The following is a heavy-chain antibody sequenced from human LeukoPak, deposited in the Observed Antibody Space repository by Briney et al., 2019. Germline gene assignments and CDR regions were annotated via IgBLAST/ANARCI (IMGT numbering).Heavy chain of an antibody. CDR1: GYTFTGYY. CDR2: INPNSGGT. D-gene: IGHD2-2*02. V-gene: IGHV1-2*02. Sequence: ASVKVSCKASGYTFTGYYMHWVRQAPGQGLEWMGWINPNSGGTNCAQKFQGRVTMTRDTSISTAYMELSRLRSDDTAVYYCARLVPAAIKVLSDYWGQGTLVTVSS. CDR3: ARLVPAAIKVLSDY. J-gene: IGHJ4*02.